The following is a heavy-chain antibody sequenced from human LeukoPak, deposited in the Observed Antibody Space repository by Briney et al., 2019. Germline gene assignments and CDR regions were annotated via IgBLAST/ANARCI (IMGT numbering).Heavy chain of an antibody. CDR3: AKGLRVIEDYYDSSGYSMTFDY. D-gene: IGHD3-22*01. J-gene: IGHJ4*02. CDR1: GFTFSSYG. CDR2: IYSGGNT. V-gene: IGHV3-NL1*01. Sequence: GGSLRLSCAASGFTFSSYGMHWVRQAPGKGLEWVSVIYSGGNTYYADSVKGRFSISRDNSKNTLYLQMNSLRAEDTAVYYCAKGLRVIEDYYDSSGYSMTFDYWGQGTLVTVSS.